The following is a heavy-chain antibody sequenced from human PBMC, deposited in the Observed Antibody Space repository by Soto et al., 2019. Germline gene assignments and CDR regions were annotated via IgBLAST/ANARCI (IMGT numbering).Heavy chain of an antibody. V-gene: IGHV3-9*01. CDR3: TRPDSGYDPPNYYYYGMDV. J-gene: IGHJ6*02. CDR2: LVGIVVA. D-gene: IGHD5-12*01. CDR1: DSPLMIMP. Sequence: GGSLDSPVQPLDSPLMIMPCTGSGKLQGRAWSGSQVLVGIVVAYAASVKGRFTISRDDSKNTAYLQMNSLKTEDTAVYYCTRPDSGYDPPNYYYYGMDVWGQGTTVTV.